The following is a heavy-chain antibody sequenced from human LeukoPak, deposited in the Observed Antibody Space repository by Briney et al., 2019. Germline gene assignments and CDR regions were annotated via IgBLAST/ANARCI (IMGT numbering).Heavy chain of an antibody. CDR3: ARGSSWLRLDY. V-gene: IGHV1-69*02. J-gene: IGHJ4*02. CDR2: FIPILGIA. D-gene: IGHD6-13*01. Sequence: ASVKVSCKASGGTFSSYTISWVRQAPGQGLDWMGRFIPILGIANYAQKFQGRVTITADKSTSTAYMELSSLRSEDTAVYYCARGSSWLRLDYWGQGTLVTVSS. CDR1: GGTFSSYT.